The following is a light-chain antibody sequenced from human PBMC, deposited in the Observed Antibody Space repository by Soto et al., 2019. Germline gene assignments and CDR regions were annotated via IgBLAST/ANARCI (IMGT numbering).Light chain of an antibody. J-gene: IGKJ1*01. Sequence: DIQMTQSPTSLSASVGDRVTITCRASQDIRNFVAWYQQKPGKAPKLLIYAASTLQSGVPSRFSGSGSGTDFTLTISSLQPEDVATYYCQKYNSAPVWFGQGTKVEIK. V-gene: IGKV1-27*01. CDR1: QDIRNF. CDR3: QKYNSAPVW. CDR2: AAS.